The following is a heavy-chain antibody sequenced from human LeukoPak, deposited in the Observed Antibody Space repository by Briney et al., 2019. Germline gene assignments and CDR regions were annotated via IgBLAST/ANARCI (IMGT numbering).Heavy chain of an antibody. J-gene: IGHJ5*02. V-gene: IGHV4-30-4*08. CDR1: GGSISSGDYY. Sequence: PSETLSLTXTVSGGSISSGDYYWSWIRQPPGKGLEWIGYIYYSGSTYYNPSLKSRVTISVDTSKNQFSLKLSSVTAADTAVYYCARGYCSSTSCPLDWFDPWGQGTLVTVSS. CDR2: IYYSGST. CDR3: ARGYCSSTSCPLDWFDP. D-gene: IGHD2-2*01.